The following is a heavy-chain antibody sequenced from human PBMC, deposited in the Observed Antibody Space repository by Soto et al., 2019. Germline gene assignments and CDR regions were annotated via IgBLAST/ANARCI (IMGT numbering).Heavy chain of an antibody. Sequence: QMQLQESGPGLVKPSETLSLTCTVSGGSISSSSYYWGWIRQPPGQGLEWLGTIYSLGNTYYYPPLKSRVTISVDKSKSQLFLKLSSVTAPDTAVYYCARQIYDSSGYYYAYWGQGTLVTVSS. CDR1: GGSISSSSYY. CDR3: ARQIYDSSGYYYAY. V-gene: IGHV4-39*01. D-gene: IGHD3-22*01. J-gene: IGHJ4*02. CDR2: IYSLGNT.